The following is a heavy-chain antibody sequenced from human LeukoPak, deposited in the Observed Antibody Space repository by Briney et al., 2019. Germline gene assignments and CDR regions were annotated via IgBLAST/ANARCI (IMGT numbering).Heavy chain of an antibody. D-gene: IGHD3/OR15-3a*01. V-gene: IGHV3-7*04. CDR3: ARGTYYYEF. J-gene: IGHJ4*02. Sequence: GGSLRLSCAASTFTFSDYYMTWVRQAPGKGPEGVAYMNQFGTEIKYLDSVKGRFTISRDNAKNSLYLWMTSLTADDTAVYYCARGTYYYEFWGQGTLVIVSS. CDR1: TFTFSDYY. CDR2: MNQFGTEI.